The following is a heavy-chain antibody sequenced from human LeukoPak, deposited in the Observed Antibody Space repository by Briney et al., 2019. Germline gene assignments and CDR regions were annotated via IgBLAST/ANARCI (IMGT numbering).Heavy chain of an antibody. Sequence: SETLSLTCAVYGGSFSGYYWSWIRQPPGKGLEWIGEINHSGSTNYNPSLKSRVTISVDTSKNQFSLKLSSVTTADTAVYYCARHLGGSYYKSWFDPWGQGTLVTVSS. CDR2: INHSGST. V-gene: IGHV4-34*01. CDR1: GGSFSGYY. CDR3: ARHLGGSYYKSWFDP. D-gene: IGHD1-26*01. J-gene: IGHJ5*02.